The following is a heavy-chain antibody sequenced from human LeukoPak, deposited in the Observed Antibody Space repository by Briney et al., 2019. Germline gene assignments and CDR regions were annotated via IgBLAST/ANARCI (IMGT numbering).Heavy chain of an antibody. Sequence: GGSLRLSCAASGFTFSSYAMHWVRQAPGKGLEWVAVISYDGSNKYYADSVKGRFTISRDNSKNTLYLQMNSLRAEDTAVYYCASPTYSSSFYYYYGMDVWGQGTTVTVPS. CDR3: ASPTYSSSFYYYYGMDV. CDR2: ISYDGSNK. J-gene: IGHJ6*02. V-gene: IGHV3-30-3*01. CDR1: GFTFSSYA. D-gene: IGHD6-13*01.